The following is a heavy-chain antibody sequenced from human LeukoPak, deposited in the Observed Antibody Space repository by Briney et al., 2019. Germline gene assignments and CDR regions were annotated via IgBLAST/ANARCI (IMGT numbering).Heavy chain of an antibody. V-gene: IGHV1-8*03. CDR3: ARASYDSSGYYITGY. CDR2: MNPNSGNT. CDR1: GYIFTSYD. D-gene: IGHD3-22*01. Sequence: ASVKVSCKASGYIFTSYDINWVRQATGQGLEWMGWMNPNSGNTGYAQKFQGRVTITRNTSISTVYMELSRLRSEDTAVYYCARASYDSSGYYITGYWGQGTLVTVSS. J-gene: IGHJ4*02.